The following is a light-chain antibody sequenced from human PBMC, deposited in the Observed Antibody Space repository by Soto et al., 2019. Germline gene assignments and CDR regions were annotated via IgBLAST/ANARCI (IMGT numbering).Light chain of an antibody. CDR1: QTISTF. CDR3: QQSYNTLTWT. J-gene: IGKJ1*01. V-gene: IGKV1-39*01. Sequence: DIQMTQSPSSLSASVGDRVIITCRASQTISTFLNWYQQKPGEAPRVLIYDASTLQTGVPSRFSGSGYGTDFTLTISSLQPEDFASYYCQQSYNTLTWTFGQGTKVHIK. CDR2: DAS.